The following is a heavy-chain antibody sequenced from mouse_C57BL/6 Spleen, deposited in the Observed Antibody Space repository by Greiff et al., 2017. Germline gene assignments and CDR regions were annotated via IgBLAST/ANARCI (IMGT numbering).Heavy chain of an antibody. J-gene: IGHJ3*01. CDR1: GYTFTDYY. Sequence: QVQLKESGAELVKPGASVKISCKASGYTFTDYYINWVKQRPGQGLEWIGKLGPGSGSTYYNEKFKGKATLTADKSSSTAYMQLSSLTSEDSAVYFCARDYGSSKFAYWGQGTLVTVSA. V-gene: IGHV1-77*01. CDR2: LGPGSGST. CDR3: ARDYGSSKFAY. D-gene: IGHD1-1*01.